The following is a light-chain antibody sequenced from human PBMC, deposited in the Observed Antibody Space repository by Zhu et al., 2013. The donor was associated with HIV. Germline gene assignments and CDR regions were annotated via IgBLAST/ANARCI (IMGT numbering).Light chain of an antibody. CDR1: QTVSKN. CDR3: QQYIKWPPT. V-gene: IGKV3-15*01. J-gene: IGKJ1*01. CDR2: GAS. Sequence: EIVMTQSPVALYVSPGERATLSCRASQTVSKNLAWYQQKPGLVPRLLIHGASIRATGIPSRFSGSGSGTEFTLTITSLQSDDFALYYCQQYIKWPPTFGQGTKVEI.